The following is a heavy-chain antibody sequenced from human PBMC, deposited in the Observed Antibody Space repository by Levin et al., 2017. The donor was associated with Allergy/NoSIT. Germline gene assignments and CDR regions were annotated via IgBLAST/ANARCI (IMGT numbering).Heavy chain of an antibody. CDR1: GFTFSSYS. J-gene: IGHJ3*02. Sequence: PGGSLRLSCAASGFTFSSYSMNWVRQAPGKGLEWVSSISSSSSYIYYADSVKGRFTISRDNAKNSLYLQMNSLRAEDTAVYYCARGSGSYFDAFDIWGQGTMVTVSS. CDR2: ISSSSSYI. CDR3: ARGSGSYFDAFDI. D-gene: IGHD1-26*01. V-gene: IGHV3-21*01.